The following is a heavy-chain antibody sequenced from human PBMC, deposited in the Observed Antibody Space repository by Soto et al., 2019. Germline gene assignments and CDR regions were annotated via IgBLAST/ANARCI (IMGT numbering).Heavy chain of an antibody. D-gene: IGHD3-10*01. CDR3: ARGYYYGSGRHTPGGMEV. V-gene: IGHV1-18*01. Sequence: QVHLVQSGAEVKNPGASVKVSCKASGYTFTNYDINWVRQAPGQGLEWMGWISTYTGNTNYAQKLQGRVTMTTDTPTRTAYMKLRSLRSDDTAVYYCARGYYYGSGRHTPGGMEVWGKETTVTVS. CDR1: GYTFTNYD. J-gene: IGHJ6*04. CDR2: ISTYTGNT.